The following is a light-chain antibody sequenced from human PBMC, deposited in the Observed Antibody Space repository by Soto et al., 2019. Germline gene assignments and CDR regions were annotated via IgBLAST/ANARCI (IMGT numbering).Light chain of an antibody. CDR1: SSDVGGYNY. CDR2: EVT. CDR3: SSYACSNNLRV. Sequence: QSVLTKPPSASGSPGQSVTISCTGTSSDVGGYNYVSWYQQHPGKAPKHMIYEVTKRPSWVPDRFAGSKSGNTASLTVSGFQAEDEADYYCSSYACSNNLRVFGTGTSSPS. V-gene: IGLV2-8*01. J-gene: IGLJ1*01.